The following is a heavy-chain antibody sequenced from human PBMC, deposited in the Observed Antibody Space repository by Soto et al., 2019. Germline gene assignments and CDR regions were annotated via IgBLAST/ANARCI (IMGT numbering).Heavy chain of an antibody. CDR3: ARNSYCSGGSSSHWPYNWFGT. V-gene: IGHV1-69*13. D-gene: IGHD2-15*01. CDR2: IIPIFGTA. CDR1: GGTFSSYA. Sequence: SVKVSCKASGGTFSSYAISWVRQAPGQGLEWMGGIIPIFGTANYAQKFQGRVTITADESTSTAYMELSSLRSEDTAVYYCARNSYCSGGSSSHWPYNWFGTRHQEPLFTASS. J-gene: IGHJ5*02.